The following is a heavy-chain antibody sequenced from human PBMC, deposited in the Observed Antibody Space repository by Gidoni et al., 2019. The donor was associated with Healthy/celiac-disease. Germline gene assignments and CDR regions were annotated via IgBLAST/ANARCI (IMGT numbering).Heavy chain of an antibody. CDR3: ARRRAEYYYDSSGKGVYFDY. CDR2: ISSSSSYI. J-gene: IGHJ4*02. CDR1: GFPFHSYS. D-gene: IGHD3-22*01. V-gene: IGHV3-21*01. Sequence: EVQLVESGGGLVEPGGSLRLSCAASGFPFHSYSMNWVRQAPGKGLEWVSSISSSSSYIYYADSVQGRFTSYRDNAKNSLYLQMNSLRAEDTAVYYCARRRAEYYYDSSGKGVYFDYWGQGTLVTVSS.